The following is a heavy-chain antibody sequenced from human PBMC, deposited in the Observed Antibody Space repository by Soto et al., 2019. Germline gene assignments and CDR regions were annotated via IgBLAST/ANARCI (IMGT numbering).Heavy chain of an antibody. V-gene: IGHV4-34*01. CDR3: ARGAHSYGYRLDRYYYGMDV. J-gene: IGHJ6*02. Sequence: SETLSLTCAVYGGSFSGYYWSWIRQPPGKGLEWIGEINHSGSTNYNPSLKSRVTISVDTSKNQFSLKLSSVTAADTAVYYCARGAHSYGYRLDRYYYGMDVWGQGTTVTVS. CDR1: GGSFSGYY. CDR2: INHSGST. D-gene: IGHD5-18*01.